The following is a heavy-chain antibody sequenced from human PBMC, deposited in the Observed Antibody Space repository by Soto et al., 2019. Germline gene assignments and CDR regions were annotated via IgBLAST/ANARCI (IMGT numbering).Heavy chain of an antibody. D-gene: IGHD2-2*01. J-gene: IGHJ3*02. CDR2: INTDGGSS. CDR1: GFTFSGHW. Sequence: GGSLRLSCAASGFTFSGHWMHWVRQVPWKGLDWVSRINTDGGSSAYADSVKGRFTISRDNAKNTLYLQMNGLRAEDTAVYYCAREAGYCSRTSCYRRAFDTWGQGTTVTVSS. V-gene: IGHV3-74*03. CDR3: AREAGYCSRTSCYRRAFDT.